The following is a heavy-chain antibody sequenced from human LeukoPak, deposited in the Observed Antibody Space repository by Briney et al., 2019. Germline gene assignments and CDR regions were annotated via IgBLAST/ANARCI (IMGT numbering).Heavy chain of an antibody. D-gene: IGHD2-2*01. Sequence: ASVKVSCKASGYTFTSYGISWVRQAPGQGLEWMGWISAYNGNTKYAQKFQGRLTMTTDTSTSTAYMELRSLRSDDTAVYYCARFTPRLTREKFDYWGRGTLVTVSS. CDR3: ARFTPRLTREKFDY. CDR1: GYTFTSYG. CDR2: ISAYNGNT. V-gene: IGHV1-18*01. J-gene: IGHJ4*02.